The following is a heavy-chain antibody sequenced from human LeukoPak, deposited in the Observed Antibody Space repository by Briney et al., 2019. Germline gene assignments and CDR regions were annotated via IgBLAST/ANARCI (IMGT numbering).Heavy chain of an antibody. J-gene: IGHJ4*02. Sequence: PSETLSLTCNVSGGSMSSYYWSWIRQPPGRGLEWIGYIYYSGSTNYNPSLNSRVTISVDTSKNQFSLKLRSVTAADTAVYYCARGRYNWDYWGQGILVTVSS. CDR3: ARGRYNWDY. V-gene: IGHV4-59*01. D-gene: IGHD1-20*01. CDR2: IYYSGST. CDR1: GGSMSSYY.